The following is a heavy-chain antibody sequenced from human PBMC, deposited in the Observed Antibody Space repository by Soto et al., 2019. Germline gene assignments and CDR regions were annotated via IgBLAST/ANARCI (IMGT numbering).Heavy chain of an antibody. Sequence: VRLLFTASRIAFKDTVSTCVLQRPRKRKEGVSGLGGDDGSTYYADSVKGRFVISRDNSQGTLFLQMNSLRAEDTAIYYCAKPGCGRGGCYPDYFGSWGRGSLVSVSS. D-gene: IGHD2-15*01. J-gene: IGHJ4*02. CDR2: LGGDDGST. CDR3: AKPGCGRGGCYPDYFGS. V-gene: IGHV3-23*01. CDR1: RIAFKDTV.